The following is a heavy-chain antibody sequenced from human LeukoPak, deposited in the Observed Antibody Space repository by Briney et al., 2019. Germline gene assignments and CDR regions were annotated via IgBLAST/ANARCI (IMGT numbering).Heavy chain of an antibody. CDR1: GFTFSSYA. CDR3: ARDTDGSGWSFDY. J-gene: IGHJ4*02. Sequence: GGSLRLSCAASGFTFSSYAMHWVRQAPGEGLEYVSAITNNGGTTYYANSVKGRFTISRDNSKNTLFLQMGSLRPEDMAVYYCARDTDGSGWSFDYWGQGTLVTVSS. CDR2: ITNNGGTT. D-gene: IGHD6-19*01. V-gene: IGHV3-64*01.